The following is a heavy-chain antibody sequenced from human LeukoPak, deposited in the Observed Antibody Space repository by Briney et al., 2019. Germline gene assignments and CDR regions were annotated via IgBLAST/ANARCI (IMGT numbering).Heavy chain of an antibody. CDR3: ARHTFYYYDSSGYYERPFDF. Sequence: PSETLSLTCTVSGGSISSNSYYWGWIRQPPGKGLEWIGSFYYSGSTYYNPSLKSRATISVDTSKNQFSLTLSSVTAADTAVFYCARHTFYYYDSSGYYERPFDFWGQGTLVTVSS. D-gene: IGHD3-22*01. CDR1: GGSISSNSYY. J-gene: IGHJ4*02. V-gene: IGHV4-39*01. CDR2: FYYSGST.